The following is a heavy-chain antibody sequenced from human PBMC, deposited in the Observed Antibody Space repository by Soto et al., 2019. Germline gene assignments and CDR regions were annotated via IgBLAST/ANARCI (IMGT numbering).Heavy chain of an antibody. CDR1: GYTFTSYD. D-gene: IGHD1-7*01. CDR2: MNPNSGNT. Sequence: ASVKVSCKASGYTFTSYDINWVRQATGQGLEWMGWMNPNSGNTGYARKFQGRATMTRNTSISTAYMELSSLRSEDPAVYYCARSAVGITGTTVYYYMDVWGKGTTVTVSS. CDR3: ARSAVGITGTTVYYYMDV. V-gene: IGHV1-8*01. J-gene: IGHJ6*03.